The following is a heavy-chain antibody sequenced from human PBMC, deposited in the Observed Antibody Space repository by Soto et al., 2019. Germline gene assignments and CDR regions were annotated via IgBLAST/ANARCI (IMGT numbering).Heavy chain of an antibody. CDR2: INPSGGST. V-gene: IGHV1-46*01. J-gene: IGHJ6*02. CDR3: ARDKFYSSSSVPALYYYGMDV. Sequence: ASVKASCKASGYTFTSYYMHWVLQAPGEGLEWMGIINPSGGSTSYAQKFQGRVTMTRDTSTSTVYMELSSLRSEDTAVYYCARDKFYSSSSVPALYYYGMDVWGQGTTVTVSS. D-gene: IGHD6-6*01. CDR1: GYTFTSYY.